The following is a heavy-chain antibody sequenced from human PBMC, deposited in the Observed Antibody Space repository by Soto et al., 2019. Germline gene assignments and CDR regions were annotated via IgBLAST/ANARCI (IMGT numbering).Heavy chain of an antibody. D-gene: IGHD7-27*01. CDR2: ISGSGDRT. J-gene: IGHJ6*02. V-gene: IGHV3-23*01. CDR1: GFPFSSCA. CDR3: AKDLGKYNSPSAMDV. Sequence: GGSLRLSCAASGFPFSSCALSWVRQAPGKGLEWVSAISGSGDRTYFADSVKGRFTISRDNSKNTLNLQMNSLRADDTAVYYCAKDLGKYNSPSAMDVWGQGTTGTAP.